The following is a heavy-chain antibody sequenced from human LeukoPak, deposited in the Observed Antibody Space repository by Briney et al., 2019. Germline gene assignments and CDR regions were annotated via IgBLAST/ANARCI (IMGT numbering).Heavy chain of an antibody. CDR1: GGSVSSTSYY. CDR2: IYYSGST. Sequence: SETLSLTCTVSGGSVSSTSYYWSWIRQPPGKGLEWIGYIYYSGSTNYNPSLKSRVTISVDTSKNQFSLKLSSVTAADTAVYYCAREVGVWEQQLPGSDAFDIWGQGTMVTVSS. D-gene: IGHD6-13*01. CDR3: AREVGVWEQQLPGSDAFDI. J-gene: IGHJ3*02. V-gene: IGHV4-61*01.